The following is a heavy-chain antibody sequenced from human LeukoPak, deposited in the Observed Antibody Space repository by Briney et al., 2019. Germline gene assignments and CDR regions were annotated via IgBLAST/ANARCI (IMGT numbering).Heavy chain of an antibody. CDR3: APIVGGYSDFDS. V-gene: IGHV4-34*01. CDR2: ITHSGST. Sequence: SETLSLTCAGYGGSFRNYYLRWVRQPPGKGLEWIGEITHSGSTNYNPSLKSRVTISVDTSKSQFSLKLRSVAAADTAVYYCAPIVGGYSDFDSWGQGTLVTVSS. CDR1: GGSFRNYY. D-gene: IGHD5-18*01. J-gene: IGHJ4*02.